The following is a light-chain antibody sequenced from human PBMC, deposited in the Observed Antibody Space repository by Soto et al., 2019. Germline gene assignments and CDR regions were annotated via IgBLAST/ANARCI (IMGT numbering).Light chain of an antibody. J-gene: IGLJ2*01. CDR3: SSHTGSNTLA. Sequence: QSALTQPASVSGSPGQSITISCTGISSDVGGYNYVSWYQQYPGKAPKLIIYDVSNRPSGVSDRFSGSKSGETASLTISGLQGEDEADYYCSSHTGSNTLAFGGGTKLTVL. V-gene: IGLV2-14*03. CDR1: SSDVGGYNY. CDR2: DVS.